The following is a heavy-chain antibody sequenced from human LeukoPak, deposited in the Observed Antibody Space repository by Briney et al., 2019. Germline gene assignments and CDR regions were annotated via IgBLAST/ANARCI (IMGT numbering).Heavy chain of an antibody. D-gene: IGHD1-26*01. CDR2: ISGSGGST. CDR1: GFTFDDYG. CDR3: ARVGIVGANHDAFYI. V-gene: IGHV3-23*01. Sequence: GGSLRLSCAASGFTFDDYGMSWVRQAPGKGLEWVSAISGSGGSTYYADSVKGRFPISRDNSKNTLYLQMNSMRAGDTAVYYCARVGIVGANHDAFYIWGQGTMVTVSS. J-gene: IGHJ3*02.